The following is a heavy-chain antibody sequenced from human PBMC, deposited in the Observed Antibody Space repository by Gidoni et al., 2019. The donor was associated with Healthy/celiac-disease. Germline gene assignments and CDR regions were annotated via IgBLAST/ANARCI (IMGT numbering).Heavy chain of an antibody. D-gene: IGHD1-26*01. V-gene: IGHV3-30*18. CDR1: GFTVSSYG. CDR2: SSYDGSNK. CDR3: AKDYTVGANDY. Sequence: QVQLAESVGGVVQPGRFRRLPCAASGFTVSSYGMHWVRQSPGKGLEWVAVSSYDGSNKYYADSVKGRFTISRDNSKNTRYLQMNSLRAEDTAVYYCAKDYTVGANDYWGQGTLVTVSS. J-gene: IGHJ4*02.